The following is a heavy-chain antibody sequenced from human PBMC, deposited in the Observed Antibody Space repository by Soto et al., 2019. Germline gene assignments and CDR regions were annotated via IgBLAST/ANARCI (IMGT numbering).Heavy chain of an antibody. Sequence: LRLSCAASGFTFSSYAMNWVRQAPGKGLEWVSTISGSSGSTYYADSVKGRFTISRDSSKNTLYLQMSSLRAEDTAVYYCVLGYKYGPQAFDIWGQGTKVTVSS. D-gene: IGHD5-18*01. CDR2: ISGSSGST. J-gene: IGHJ3*02. CDR1: GFTFSSYA. CDR3: VLGYKYGPQAFDI. V-gene: IGHV3-23*01.